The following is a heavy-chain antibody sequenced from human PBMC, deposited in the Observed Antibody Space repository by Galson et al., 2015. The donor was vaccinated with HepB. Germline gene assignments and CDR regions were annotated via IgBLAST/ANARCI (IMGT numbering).Heavy chain of an antibody. D-gene: IGHD1-26*01. CDR3: AKAPLVGADRTFDY. CDR2: INAGNGDT. CDR1: GYTFTSYT. J-gene: IGHJ4*02. V-gene: IGHV1-3*01. Sequence: SVKVSCKASGYTFTSYTMHWVRQAPGQRLEWMGWINAGNGDTKYSQKFQGRVIITRDTSASTAYMELSSLTSEDTAVYYCAKAPLVGADRTFDYWGQGTLVTVSS.